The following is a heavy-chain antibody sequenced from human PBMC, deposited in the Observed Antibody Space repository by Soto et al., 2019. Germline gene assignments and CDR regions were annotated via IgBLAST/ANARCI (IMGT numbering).Heavy chain of an antibody. V-gene: IGHV3-74*01. CDR2: INRDGSDT. J-gene: IGHJ4*02. Sequence: GGSLRLSCAAPGFTFHNYWMSWVRQAPGKGLEWVSSINRDGSDTSYADSVKGRFTISRDNAKNTLYLQMKSLRAEDTAVYYCVRDRGYCSRTSCLNFDYWGQGTLVTVSS. D-gene: IGHD2-2*01. CDR1: GFTFHNYW. CDR3: VRDRGYCSRTSCLNFDY.